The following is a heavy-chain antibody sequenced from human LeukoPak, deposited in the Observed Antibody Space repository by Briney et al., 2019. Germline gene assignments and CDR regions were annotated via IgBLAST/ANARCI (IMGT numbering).Heavy chain of an antibody. Sequence: GASVKVSCKASGYSFTGYYMHWVRQAPGQGLEWMGWINPNSGGTGYAQKFQGRVTMTRDTSISTAYMELSRLRSDDTAVYYCARDYLLYDTSGYYYLLRCWGQGTLVTVSS. CDR3: ARDYLLYDTSGYYYLLRC. D-gene: IGHD3-22*01. V-gene: IGHV1-2*02. CDR2: INPNSGGT. J-gene: IGHJ4*02. CDR1: GYSFTGYY.